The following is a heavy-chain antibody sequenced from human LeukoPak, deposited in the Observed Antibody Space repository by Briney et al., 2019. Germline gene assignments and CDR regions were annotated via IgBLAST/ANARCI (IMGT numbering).Heavy chain of an antibody. CDR2: INHSGST. CDR3: ASSHGTRYYFDY. Sequence: SETLSLTCAVYGGSFSGYYWSWIRQPPGKGLEWIGEINHSGSTNYNPSLKSRVTISVDTSKNQFSLKLSSVTAADTAVYYCASSHGTRYYFDYWGQGTLVTVSS. J-gene: IGHJ4*02. D-gene: IGHD5-24*01. V-gene: IGHV4-34*01. CDR1: GGSFSGYY.